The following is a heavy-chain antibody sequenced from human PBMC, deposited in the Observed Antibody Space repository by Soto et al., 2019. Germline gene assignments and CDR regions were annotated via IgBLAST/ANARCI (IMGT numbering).Heavy chain of an antibody. CDR2: IYYSGST. Sequence: QVQLQESGPGLVKPSETLSLTCTVSGGSISSYYWSWIRQPPGKGLEWIGYIYYSGSTHYNPSVTSGVTISVDTSKYQFSLKMSSVTAADTAVYYCAREGDSSGWSGAFDIWGQGTMVTVSS. V-gene: IGHV4-59*01. CDR1: GGSISSYY. D-gene: IGHD6-19*01. J-gene: IGHJ3*02. CDR3: AREGDSSGWSGAFDI.